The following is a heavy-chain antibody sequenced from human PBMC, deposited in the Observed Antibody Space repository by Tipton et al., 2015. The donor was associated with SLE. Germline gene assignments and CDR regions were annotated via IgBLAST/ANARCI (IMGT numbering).Heavy chain of an antibody. D-gene: IGHD6-6*01. CDR1: GFTFSSYA. V-gene: IGHV3-23*01. CDR3: AKARVRSSSPRVSYGMDV. CDR2: ISGSCGST. J-gene: IGHJ6*02. Sequence: SLRLSCAASGFTFSSYAMSWVRQAPGKGLEWVSAISGSCGSTYYADSVKGRFTISRDNSKNTLYLQMNSLRAEDTAVYYCAKARVRSSSPRVSYGMDVWGQGTTVTVSS.